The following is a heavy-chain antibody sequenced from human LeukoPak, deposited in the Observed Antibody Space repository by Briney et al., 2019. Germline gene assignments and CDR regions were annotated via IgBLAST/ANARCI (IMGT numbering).Heavy chain of an antibody. J-gene: IGHJ4*02. V-gene: IGHV3-23*01. Sequence: GGSLRLSCAASGFTFSSYTMTWVRQAPGKGLEWVSGISGSGVSTYYADSVKVRFTISRDNSKDTLYLQMNSLRAEDTAVYYCAKDRDCTSTSCYFYFDYWGQGIPVTVSS. CDR1: GFTFSSYT. CDR3: AKDRDCTSTSCYFYFDY. CDR2: ISGSGVST. D-gene: IGHD2-2*01.